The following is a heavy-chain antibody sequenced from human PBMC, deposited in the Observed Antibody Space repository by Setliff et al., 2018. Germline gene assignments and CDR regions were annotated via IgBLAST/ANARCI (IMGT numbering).Heavy chain of an antibody. V-gene: IGHV1-46*01. CDR2: INPSGGST. Sequence: ASVKVSCKASGYTFTSYYMHWVRQAPGQGLEWMGIINPSGGSTSYAQKLQGRVTMTTDTSTSTAYMELRSLRSDDTAVYYCARDLDYQYYYETSGRDAFDIWGLGTMVTVS. J-gene: IGHJ3*02. CDR3: ARDLDYQYYYETSGRDAFDI. CDR1: GYTFTSYY. D-gene: IGHD3-22*01.